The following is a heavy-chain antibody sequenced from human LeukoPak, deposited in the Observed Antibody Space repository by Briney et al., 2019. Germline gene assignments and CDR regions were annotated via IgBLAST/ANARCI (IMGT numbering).Heavy chain of an antibody. J-gene: IGHJ4*02. V-gene: IGHV3-7*01. CDR2: IKQDGSEK. CDR1: GFTFRTYW. CDR3: ARVHSSGWYYFDY. Sequence: GGSLRLSCAASGFTFRTYWMSWVRQAPGKGLEWVANIKQDGSEKYYVDSVKGRFTISRDNAKNSLYLQMNSLRAEDTAVYYCARVHSSGWYYFDYWGQGTLVTVSS. D-gene: IGHD6-19*01.